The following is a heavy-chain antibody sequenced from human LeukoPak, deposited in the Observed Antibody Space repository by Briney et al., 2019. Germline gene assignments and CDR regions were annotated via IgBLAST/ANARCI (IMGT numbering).Heavy chain of an antibody. CDR2: IIPIFGTA. J-gene: IGHJ4*02. CDR1: GGTFSSYA. CDR3: ARDGYKSGGHDY. V-gene: IGHV1-69*01. D-gene: IGHD5-24*01. Sequence: GASVKVSCKASGGTFSSYAISWVRQAPGQGLEWMGGIIPIFGTANYAQKFQGRVTITADESTSTAYMELSSLRSEDTAVYYCARDGYKSGGHDYWGQGTLVTVSS.